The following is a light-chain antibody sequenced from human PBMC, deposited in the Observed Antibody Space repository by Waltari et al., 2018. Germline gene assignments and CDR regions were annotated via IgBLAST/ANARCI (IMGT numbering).Light chain of an antibody. V-gene: IGLV2-8*01. Sequence: QSALTQPPSASGSPGQSVTISCTGTSSDVGGYNFVSWYQQHPGKAPKLMIYEVSKRPSGVPDRFSGSKSGTTASLTVSGLQPEDEADYYCSSYAGNHVVFGGGTKLTVL. CDR1: SSDVGGYNF. J-gene: IGLJ2*01. CDR3: SSYAGNHVV. CDR2: EVS.